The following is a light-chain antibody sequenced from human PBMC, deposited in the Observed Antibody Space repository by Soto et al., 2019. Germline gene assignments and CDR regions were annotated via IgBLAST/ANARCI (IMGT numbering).Light chain of an antibody. CDR3: QQNFNTPWT. CDR2: AAS. V-gene: IGKV1-39*01. CDR1: QTIKNY. J-gene: IGKJ1*01. Sequence: DIQMTQSPSSLSASVGDRVTITCRASQTIKNYLNWYRQRPGKAPEFLIYAASSLQSGVPSRFSGGGSGTDFTLTISSLQPEDFAAYYCQQNFNTPWTFGQGTKVEFK.